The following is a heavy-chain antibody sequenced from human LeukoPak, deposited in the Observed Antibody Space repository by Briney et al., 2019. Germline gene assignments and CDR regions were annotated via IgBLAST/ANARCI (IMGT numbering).Heavy chain of an antibody. CDR1: GFTFSSYG. V-gene: IGHV3-30*03. J-gene: IGHJ3*02. D-gene: IGHD5-12*01. CDR2: ISYDGSNK. CDR3: ARASEDIVATIGYSGAFDI. Sequence: GGSLRLSCAASGFTFSSYGMHWVRQAPGKGLEWVAVISYDGSNKYYADSVKGRFTISRDNSKNTLYLQMNSLRSDDTAVYYCARASEDIVATIGYSGAFDIWGQGTMVTVSS.